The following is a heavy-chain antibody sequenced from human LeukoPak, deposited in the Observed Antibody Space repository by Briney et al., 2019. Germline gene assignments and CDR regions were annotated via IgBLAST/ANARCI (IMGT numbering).Heavy chain of an antibody. V-gene: IGHV3-64D*09. J-gene: IGHJ3*02. CDR2: ISSNGGST. CDR1: GFTFSSYA. D-gene: IGHD3-22*01. CDR3: ASGYYDSSNAFHI. Sequence: GGSLRLSCSASGFTFSSYAMHWVRQAPGKGLEYVSAISSNGGSTYYADSVKGRFTISRDNSKNTLYLQMSSLRAEDTAVYYCASGYYDSSNAFHIWGQGTMVTVSS.